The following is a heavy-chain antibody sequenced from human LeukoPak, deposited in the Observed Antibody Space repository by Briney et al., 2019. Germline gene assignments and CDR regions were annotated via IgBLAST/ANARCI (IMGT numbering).Heavy chain of an antibody. Sequence: GESLKISCKGSGYSFTSYWIGWVRKIPGKGLEWMGLNDPGDSDTRYSPSFQGQVTISADKSITTAYLQWSSLKASDTAIYYCARWRTGGSGSFKFDYWGQGTLVTVSS. CDR1: GYSFTSYW. CDR3: ARWRTGGSGSFKFDY. J-gene: IGHJ4*02. V-gene: IGHV5-51*01. D-gene: IGHD3-10*01. CDR2: NDPGDSDT.